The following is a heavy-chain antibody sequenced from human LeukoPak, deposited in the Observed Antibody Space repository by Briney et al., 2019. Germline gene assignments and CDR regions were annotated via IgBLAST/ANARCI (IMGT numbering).Heavy chain of an antibody. V-gene: IGHV1-2*02. D-gene: IGHD3-22*01. Sequence: GASVKVSCKASGSTFTGYYMHWVRQAPGQGLEWMGWINPNSGGTNYAQKFQGRVTMTRDTSISTAYMELSRLRSDDTAVYYCARVLDDSGGYYFILGAFDIWGLGTMVTVSS. J-gene: IGHJ3*02. CDR1: GSTFTGYY. CDR2: INPNSGGT. CDR3: ARVLDDSGGYYFILGAFDI.